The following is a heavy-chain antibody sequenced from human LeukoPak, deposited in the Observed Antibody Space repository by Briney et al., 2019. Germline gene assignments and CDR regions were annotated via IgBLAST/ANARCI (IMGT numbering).Heavy chain of an antibody. V-gene: IGHV4-61*02. CDR2: IYTSGST. CDR3: ALVAGNYDY. D-gene: IGHD4-11*01. J-gene: IGHJ4*02. CDR1: GGSISSGSYY. Sequence: SQTLSLTCTVSGGSISSGSYYWSWIRQPAGKGLEWIGRIYTSGSTNYNPSLKSRVTISVDTSKSQFSLKLSSVTAADTAVYYCALVAGNYDYWGQGTLVTVSS.